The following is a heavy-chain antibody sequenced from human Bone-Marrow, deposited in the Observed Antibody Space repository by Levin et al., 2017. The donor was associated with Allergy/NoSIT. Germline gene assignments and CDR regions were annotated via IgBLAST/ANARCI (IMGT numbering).Heavy chain of an antibody. J-gene: IGHJ4*02. CDR2: IGASGGSS. Sequence: PGGSLRLSCVASGFIFSDYAMTWVRQAPGEGPEWVAGIGASGGSSYYPDPVKGRFTIFRDNSKNTLYLQINSLRAEDTAVYYCAKAIWRREGAGTGPFEQWGQGTLVTVSS. V-gene: IGHV3-23*01. CDR3: AKAIWRREGAGTGPFEQ. D-gene: IGHD6-13*01. CDR1: GFIFSDYA.